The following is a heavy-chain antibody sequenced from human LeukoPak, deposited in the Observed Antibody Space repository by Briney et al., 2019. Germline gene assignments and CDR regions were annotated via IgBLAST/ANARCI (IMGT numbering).Heavy chain of an antibody. CDR2: IRSKAYGGTT. V-gene: IGHV3-49*04. J-gene: IGHJ4*02. D-gene: IGHD3-22*01. Sequence: GGSLRLSCTASGFTFGDYAMSWVRQAPGKGLEWVGFIRSKAYGGTTEYAASVKGRFTISRDDSKSIAYLQMNSLKTEDTAVYYCTRVRREYDSSGYYFFDWGQGTLVTVSS. CDR3: TRVRREYDSSGYYFFD. CDR1: GFTFGDYA.